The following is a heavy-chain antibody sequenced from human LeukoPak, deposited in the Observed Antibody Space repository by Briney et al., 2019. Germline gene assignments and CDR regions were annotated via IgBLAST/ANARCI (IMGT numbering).Heavy chain of an antibody. V-gene: IGHV4-4*09. CDR3: ARPTYYDSSGYRSGVAFDI. J-gene: IGHJ3*02. CDR2: IYTSGST. CDR1: GGSISSYY. Sequence: SETLSLTCTVSGGSISSYYWSWIRQPPGKGLEWIGYIYTSGSTNCNPSLKSRVTISVDTSKNQFSLKLSSVTAADTAVYYCARPTYYDSSGYRSGVAFDIWGQGTMVTVSS. D-gene: IGHD3-22*01.